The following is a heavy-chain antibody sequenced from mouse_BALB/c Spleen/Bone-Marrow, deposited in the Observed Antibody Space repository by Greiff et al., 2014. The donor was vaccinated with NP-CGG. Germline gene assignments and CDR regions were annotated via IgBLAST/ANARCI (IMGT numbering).Heavy chain of an antibody. Sequence: EVQLVESGGGLVKPGGSLKLSCAASGFTLSSYTMSWVRQTPEKRLEWVATISSGGSYTYYPDSVKGRFTISRDNAKNTLYLQMSSLKSEDKAMYYCTREDYGYTFAYWGQGTLVTVSA. D-gene: IGHD1-2*01. V-gene: IGHV5-6-4*01. CDR3: TREDYGYTFAY. J-gene: IGHJ3*01. CDR2: ISSGGSYT. CDR1: GFTLSSYT.